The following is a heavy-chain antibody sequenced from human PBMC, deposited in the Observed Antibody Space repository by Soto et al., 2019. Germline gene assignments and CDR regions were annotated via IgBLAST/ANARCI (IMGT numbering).Heavy chain of an antibody. CDR3: ARHQPQRYCSGGPCRPAYGMDV. J-gene: IGHJ6*02. D-gene: IGHD2-15*01. V-gene: IGHV4-39*01. CDR1: GGSISSDSFY. CDR2: IYYSGDT. Sequence: PSETLSLTCTVSGGSISSDSFYWAWIRQPPGKGLEWIGIIYYSGDTYYNPSLAGRLTMSVDTSNQFSLTLRSVTAADTALYYCARHQPQRYCSGGPCRPAYGMDVWGQGTTVTVSS.